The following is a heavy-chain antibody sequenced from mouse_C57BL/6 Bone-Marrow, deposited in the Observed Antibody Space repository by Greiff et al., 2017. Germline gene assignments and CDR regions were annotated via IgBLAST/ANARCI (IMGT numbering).Heavy chain of an antibody. CDR2: IDPSDSYT. CDR1: GYTFTSYW. CDR3: APSWAY. Sequence: QVQLQQPGAELVKPGASVTLSCKASGYTFTSYWMQWVKQRPGQGLEWIGEIDPSDSYTNYNQKFKGKATLTVDTSSSTAYMQLSSLTSEDSAVYYCAPSWAYWGQGTLVTVSA. V-gene: IGHV1-50*01. J-gene: IGHJ3*01.